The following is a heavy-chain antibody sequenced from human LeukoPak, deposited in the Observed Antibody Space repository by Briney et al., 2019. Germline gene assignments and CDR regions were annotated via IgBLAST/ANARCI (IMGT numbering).Heavy chain of an antibody. CDR2: IYTSGST. CDR1: GGSISSYN. J-gene: IGHJ6*03. CDR3: ARTVGDGSGSYLYYYYYMDV. V-gene: IGHV4-4*07. Sequence: VKPSETLSLTCTVSGGSISSYNWSWIRQPAGKGLEWIGRIYTSGSTNYSPSLKSRVTMSVDTSKNQFSLKLSSVTAADTAVYYCARTVGDGSGSYLYYYYYMDVWGKGTTVTVSS. D-gene: IGHD3-10*01.